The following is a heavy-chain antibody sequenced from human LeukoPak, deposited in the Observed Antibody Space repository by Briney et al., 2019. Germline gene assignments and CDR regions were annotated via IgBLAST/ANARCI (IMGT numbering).Heavy chain of an antibody. D-gene: IGHD3-10*01. CDR1: GFTFSRYE. CDR2: ISSSGSTI. V-gene: IGHV3-48*03. Sequence: PGGSLRLSCAASGFTFSRYEMNWVRQAPGKGLEWVSYISSSGSTIYYADSVKGRFTISRANAKNSLYLQMNSLRAEDTAVYYCARKGVWTYYYGMDVGGQGPTVTVSS. J-gene: IGHJ6*02. CDR3: ARKGVWTYYYGMDV.